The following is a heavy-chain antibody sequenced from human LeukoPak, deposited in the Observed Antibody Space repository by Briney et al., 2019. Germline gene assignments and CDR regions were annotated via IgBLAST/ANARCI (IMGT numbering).Heavy chain of an antibody. J-gene: IGHJ4*02. CDR3: ARVQRPLDGADY. CDR1: GGSISSYY. V-gene: IGHV4-59*01. CDR2: IYYSGST. Sequence: SETLSLTCTVSGGSISSYYWSWIRQPPGKGLEWIGHIYYSGSTNYNPSLKSRVTISVDTSKNLFSLKLSSVTAADTAVYYCARVQRPLDGADYWGQGTLVTVSS. D-gene: IGHD1-1*01.